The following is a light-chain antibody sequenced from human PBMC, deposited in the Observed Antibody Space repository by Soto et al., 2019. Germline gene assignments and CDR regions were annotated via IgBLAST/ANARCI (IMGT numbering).Light chain of an antibody. CDR1: QGIRND. V-gene: IGKV1-17*01. CDR3: QQANSFPYT. J-gene: IGKJ5*01. CDR2: ARP. Sequence: DIQMTQSPSSLSASVGDRVTITCRASQGIRNDLGWYQQKQGKXPKLLMYARPSLQSGVPLRFSGSGSGTDLTITISSLQPEDFETYYCQQANSFPYTFGQGTRLEIK.